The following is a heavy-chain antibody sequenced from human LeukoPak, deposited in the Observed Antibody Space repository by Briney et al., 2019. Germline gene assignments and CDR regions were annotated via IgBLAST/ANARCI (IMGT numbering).Heavy chain of an antibody. CDR3: AKVVYGSGLLDY. Sequence: PGGSLRLSCAASGFTFSSYGMSGVRQAPGKGLEWVSAMSGSGGSTYYADSVKGRFTISRDNSKNTLYLQMNSLRAEDTAVYYCAKVVYGSGLLDYWGQGTLVTVSS. CDR1: GFTFSSYG. D-gene: IGHD3-10*01. J-gene: IGHJ4*02. CDR2: MSGSGGST. V-gene: IGHV3-23*01.